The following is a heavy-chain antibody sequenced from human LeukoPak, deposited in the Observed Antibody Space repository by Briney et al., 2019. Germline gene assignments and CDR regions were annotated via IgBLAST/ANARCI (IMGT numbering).Heavy chain of an antibody. V-gene: IGHV1-8*02. CDR3: ATATGGTMVRGVIEY. J-gene: IGHJ4*02. CDR1: GYTFTSYD. CDR2: MNPNSGNT. D-gene: IGHD3-10*01. Sequence: ASVKVSCKASGYTFTSYDINWVRQATGQGLEWMGWMNPNSGNTGYAQKFQGRVTMTEDTSTDTAYMELSSLRSEDTAVYYCATATGGTMVRGVIEYWGQGTLVTVSS.